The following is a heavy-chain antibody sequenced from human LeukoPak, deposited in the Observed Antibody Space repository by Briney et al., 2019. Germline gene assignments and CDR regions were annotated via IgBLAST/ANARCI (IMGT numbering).Heavy chain of an antibody. V-gene: IGHV3-23*01. CDR1: GFTFSNYV. D-gene: IGHD2-15*01. J-gene: IGHJ4*02. CDR3: VKDGRRSPPC. Sequence: PGGSLRLSCAASGFTFSNYVMSWVRQAPGKGPEWVSGINGGGGSTFYAESVKGRFTISRDNSKTTLYLHMNSLRAEDTAVYYCVKDGRRSPPCWGQATLVTVSS. CDR2: INGGGGST.